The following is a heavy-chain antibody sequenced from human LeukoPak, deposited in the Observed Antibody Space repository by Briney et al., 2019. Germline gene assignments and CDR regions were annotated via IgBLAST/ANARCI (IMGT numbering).Heavy chain of an antibody. CDR1: GYTFTGYY. D-gene: IGHD5-12*01. CDR2: INPNSGGT. J-gene: IGHJ4*02. CDR3: APLSYSGYDQGFDY. Sequence: VSVKVSCKASGYTFTGYYMHWVRQAPGQGLEWMGWINPNSGGTNYAQKFQGRVTMTRDTSISTAYMELSRLRSDDTAVYYCAPLSYSGYDQGFDYWGQGTLVTVSS. V-gene: IGHV1-2*02.